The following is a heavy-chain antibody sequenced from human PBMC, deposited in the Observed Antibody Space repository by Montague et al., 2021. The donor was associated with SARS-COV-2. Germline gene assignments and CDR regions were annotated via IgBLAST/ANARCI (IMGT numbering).Heavy chain of an antibody. CDR3: AHRRGLLLSDAFDI. V-gene: IGHV2-5*02. D-gene: IGHD1-26*01. J-gene: IGHJ3*02. Sequence: PALVKPTQTLTLTCTFSGFSLSTSGVGVRWIRQPPGKALEWLALIYWDDDKRYSPSLKSRLTITKDTSKNQVVLTMTNMDPVDTATYYCAHRRGLLLSDAFDIGGQGTMVTVSS. CDR2: IYWDDDK. CDR1: GFSLSTSGVG.